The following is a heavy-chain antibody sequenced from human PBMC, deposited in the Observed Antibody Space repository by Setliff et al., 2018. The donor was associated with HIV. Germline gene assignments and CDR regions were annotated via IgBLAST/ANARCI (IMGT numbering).Heavy chain of an antibody. CDR2: IIPILGIA. CDR3: AGTLGYSSSWYWFDP. V-gene: IGHV1-69*10. CDR1: GGTFSSYA. Sequence: ASVKVSCKASGGTFSSYAISWVRQAPGQGLEWMGGIIPILGIANYAQKFQGRVTITADESTSTAYMELSSLRSEDTAVYYCAGTLGYSSSWYWFDPWGQGTLVTVSS. J-gene: IGHJ5*02. D-gene: IGHD6-13*01.